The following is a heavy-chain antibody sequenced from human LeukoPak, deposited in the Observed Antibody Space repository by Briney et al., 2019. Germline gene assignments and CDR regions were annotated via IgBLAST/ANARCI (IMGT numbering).Heavy chain of an antibody. J-gene: IGHJ6*04. CDR2: ISSSSSYI. CDR3: ASPLPGIEYSSSPMDV. V-gene: IGHV3-21*01. CDR1: GFTFSSYS. D-gene: IGHD6-13*01. Sequence: GGSLRLSCAASGFTFSSYSMNWVRQAPGKGLEWVSSISSSSSYIYYADSVKGRFTISRDNAKNSLYLQMNSPRAEDTAVYYCASPLPGIEYSSSPMDVWGKGTTVTVSS.